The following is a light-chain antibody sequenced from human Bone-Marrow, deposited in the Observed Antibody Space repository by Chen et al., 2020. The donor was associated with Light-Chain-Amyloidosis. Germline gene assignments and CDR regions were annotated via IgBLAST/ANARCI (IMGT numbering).Light chain of an antibody. CDR2: EVT. V-gene: IGLV2-23*02. J-gene: IGLJ2*01. Sequence: QSALTQPASVSGSPGQAIPNPCTGTSSDVGNYNLVSWYQQHPGKSPKLIVYEVTKRPSGVSTRFSGSKSGNTASLTISGLQAEDEAHYYCCSYAGLYTLVFGGGTKLSVV. CDR3: CSYAGLYTLV. CDR1: SSDVGNYNL.